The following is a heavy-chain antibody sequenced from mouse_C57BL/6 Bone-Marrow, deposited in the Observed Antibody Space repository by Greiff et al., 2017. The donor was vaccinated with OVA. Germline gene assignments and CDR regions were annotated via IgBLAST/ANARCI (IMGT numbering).Heavy chain of an antibody. J-gene: IGHJ1*03. Sequence: QVQLKQFGAELVRPGASVTLSCKASGYTFTDYEMHWVKQTPVHGLEWIGAIDPETGGTAYNQKFKGKAILTADKSSSTAYMELRSLTSEDSAVYYCTRWDYYGSRGYFDVWGTGTTVTVSS. V-gene: IGHV1-15*01. CDR2: IDPETGGT. CDR3: TRWDYYGSRGYFDV. CDR1: GYTFTDYE. D-gene: IGHD1-1*01.